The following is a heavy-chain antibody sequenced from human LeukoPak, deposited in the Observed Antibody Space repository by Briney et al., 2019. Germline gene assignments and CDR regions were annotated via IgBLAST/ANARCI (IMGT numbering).Heavy chain of an antibody. CDR3: ARDPPSYGL. CDR1: GFTFSSYN. D-gene: IGHD5-18*01. J-gene: IGHJ4*02. V-gene: IGHV3-21*01. Sequence: SGGSLRLSCAASGFTFSSYNMNWVRQAPGKGLEWVSSISSSSSYIYYADSVKGRFTISRDNAKNSLFPQMNSLRAEDTAVYYCARDPPSYGLWGQGTLVTVSS. CDR2: ISSSSSYI.